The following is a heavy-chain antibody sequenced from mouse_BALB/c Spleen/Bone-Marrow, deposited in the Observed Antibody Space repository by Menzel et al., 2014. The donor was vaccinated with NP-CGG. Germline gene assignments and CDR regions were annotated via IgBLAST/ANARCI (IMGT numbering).Heavy chain of an antibody. CDR2: INHSNGYT. J-gene: IGHJ3*01. Sequence: SGAELVKPGASVKLSCKASGYTFTSYYMYWVKRRPGQGLEWIGEINHSNGYTNFNEKFKSKATLTVDKSSSTAYMQLSSLTSEDSAVYYCTREGAYWGQGTLVTVSA. V-gene: IGHV1S81*02. CDR3: TREGAY. CDR1: GYTFTSYY.